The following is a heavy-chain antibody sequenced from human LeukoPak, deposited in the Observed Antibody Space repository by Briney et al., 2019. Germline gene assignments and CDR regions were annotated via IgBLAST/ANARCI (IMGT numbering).Heavy chain of an antibody. J-gene: IGHJ4*02. D-gene: IGHD2-15*01. V-gene: IGHV4-34*01. Sequence: PSETLSLTCAVYGGSFSGYYWSWIRQPPGKGLEWIGEINHSGSTNYNPSLKSRVTISVDTSKNQFSLKLSSVTAADTAVYYCAREGYCSGGSCYSGPLDYWGQGTLVTVSS. CDR3: AREGYCSGGSCYSGPLDY. CDR2: INHSGST. CDR1: GGSFSGYY.